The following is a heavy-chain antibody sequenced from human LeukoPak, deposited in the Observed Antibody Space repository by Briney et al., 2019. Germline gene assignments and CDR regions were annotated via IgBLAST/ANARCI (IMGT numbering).Heavy chain of an antibody. V-gene: IGHV3-23*01. J-gene: IGHJ4*02. Sequence: GGSLRLSCAASGFTFSSYAMSWVRQAPGKGLEWVSVFSGNGESTDYADSVKGRFTISRDNSKNALYLQMNSLRAEVTAVYYCAKGNTMYTAYYFDYWGQGTLVTVSS. D-gene: IGHD3-10*02. CDR3: AKGNTMYTAYYFDY. CDR1: GFTFSSYA. CDR2: FSGNGEST.